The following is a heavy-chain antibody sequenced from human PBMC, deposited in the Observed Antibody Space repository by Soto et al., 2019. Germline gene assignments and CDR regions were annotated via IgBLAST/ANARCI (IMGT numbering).Heavy chain of an antibody. Sequence: GGSLRLSCAASGFTFSSYAMSWVRQAPGKGLEWVSAISGSGGSTYYADSVKGRFTISRDNSKNTLYLQMNSLRAEDTAVYYCAKELEAKIVGASPFDYWGQGTLVTVSS. V-gene: IGHV3-23*01. CDR3: AKELEAKIVGASPFDY. D-gene: IGHD1-26*01. CDR2: ISGSGGST. CDR1: GFTFSSYA. J-gene: IGHJ4*02.